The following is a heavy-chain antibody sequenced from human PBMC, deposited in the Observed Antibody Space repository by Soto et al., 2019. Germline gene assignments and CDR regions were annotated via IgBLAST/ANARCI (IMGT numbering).Heavy chain of an antibody. J-gene: IGHJ6*02. CDR1: GGSLSSYY. CDR3: ARDKINYDILTGYYIYGMDV. Sequence: ETLSLTCTVSGGSLSSYYWNWIRQPAGKGLEWIGRIYISGSTNYNPSLKSRVTISVDTSKNQFSLKLSSVTAADTAVYYCARDKINYDILTGYYIYGMDVWGQGTTVTVSS. D-gene: IGHD3-9*01. V-gene: IGHV4-4*07. CDR2: IYISGST.